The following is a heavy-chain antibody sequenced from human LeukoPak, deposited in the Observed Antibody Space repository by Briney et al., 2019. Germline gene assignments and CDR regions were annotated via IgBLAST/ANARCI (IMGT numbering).Heavy chain of an antibody. CDR3: ARQSLGASGLDH. J-gene: IGHJ4*02. CDR2: VPYDGTSS. D-gene: IGHD1-26*01. V-gene: IGHV3-30*03. Sequence: GGSLRLSCAVSGFTFNSHHIHWVRQAPNKGLDWVAVVPYDGTSSLHAASVNGRFTISRDNSKDTVFLQMNSLRVDDTAIYYCARQSLGASGLDHWGQGVLVTVSS. CDR1: GFTFNSHH.